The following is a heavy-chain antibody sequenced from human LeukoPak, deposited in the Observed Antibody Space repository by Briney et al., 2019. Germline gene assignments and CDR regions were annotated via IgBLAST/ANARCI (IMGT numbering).Heavy chain of an antibody. J-gene: IGHJ4*02. D-gene: IGHD6-19*01. CDR3: AKSWGQQWPLTGFFDF. CDR2: ISRRGDKT. CDR1: GFTFSNHG. V-gene: IGHV3-23*01. Sequence: GGSLRLSWAASGFTFSNHGMGWVRQAPGKWRGWVSAISRRGDKTDYAQSVKGRFNIYRDNPKNPLFLQMNGLRVDDTAVYYCAKSWGQQWPLTGFFDFWGQGTLITVSS.